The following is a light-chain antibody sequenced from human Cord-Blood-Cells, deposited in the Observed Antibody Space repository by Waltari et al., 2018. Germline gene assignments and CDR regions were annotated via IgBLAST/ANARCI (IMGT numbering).Light chain of an antibody. CDR3: AAWDDSLNGYV. J-gene: IGLJ1*01. CDR2: YDD. Sequence: QSVLTQPPSVSEAPRQRVTISCSGSSSNIGNNAVKWYQQLPGKAPKLLIFYDDLLPSGVSDRFSGSKSGTSASLAISGLQSEDEADYYCAAWDDSLNGYVFGTGTKVTVL. CDR1: SSNIGNNA. V-gene: IGLV1-36*01.